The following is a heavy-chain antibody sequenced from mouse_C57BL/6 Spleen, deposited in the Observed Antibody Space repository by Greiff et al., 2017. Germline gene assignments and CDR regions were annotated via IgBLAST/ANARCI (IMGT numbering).Heavy chain of an antibody. D-gene: IGHD3-2*02. Sequence: QVQLKQSGPELVKPGASVKISCKASGYAFSSSWMNWVKQRPGKGLEWIGRIYPGDGDTNYNGKFKGKATLTADKSSSTAYMQLSSLTSEDSAVYFCARDSSGYVPYYFDYWGKGTTLTVSS. V-gene: IGHV1-82*01. CDR1: GYAFSSSW. CDR2: IYPGDGDT. CDR3: ARDSSGYVPYYFDY. J-gene: IGHJ2*01.